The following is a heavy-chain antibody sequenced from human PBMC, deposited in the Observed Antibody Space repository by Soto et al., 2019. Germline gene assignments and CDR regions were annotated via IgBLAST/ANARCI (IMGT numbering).Heavy chain of an antibody. V-gene: IGHV3-30*18. J-gene: IGHJ5*02. D-gene: IGHD1-26*01. CDR1: GFTFSSYG. Sequence: ESGGGVVQPGRSLRLSCAASGFTFSSYGMHWVRQAPGKGLEWVAVISYDGSNKYYADSVKGRFTISRDNSKNTLYLQMNSLRAEDTAVYYCAKDLGDRAANWFDPWGQGTLVTVSS. CDR3: AKDLGDRAANWFDP. CDR2: ISYDGSNK.